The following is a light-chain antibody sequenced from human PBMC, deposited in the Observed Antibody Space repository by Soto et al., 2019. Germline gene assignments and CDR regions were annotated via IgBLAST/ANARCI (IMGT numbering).Light chain of an antibody. V-gene: IGKV3-20*01. Sequence: EIVLTQSPGTLSLSPGERATLSCRASQSVSSNYLAWFQQKPGQAPRLLIYGASSRATGIPDRFGGSGSGTDFTLTISRLEPEDFAVYYCQQYGSSPPWTFGQGTKVEMK. CDR3: QQYGSSPPWT. CDR1: QSVSSNY. CDR2: GAS. J-gene: IGKJ1*01.